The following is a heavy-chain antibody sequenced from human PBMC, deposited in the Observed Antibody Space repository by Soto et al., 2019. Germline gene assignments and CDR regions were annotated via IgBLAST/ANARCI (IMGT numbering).Heavy chain of an antibody. V-gene: IGHV3-23*01. CDR3: ATVHSTSRCFDY. CDR2: TGLNGRTT. J-gene: IGHJ4*02. CDR1: GFTFSMSA. Sequence: EVQLLESGGGLVQPGGSLRLSCAASGFTFSMSAVTWVRQAPGKGLEWVSTTGLNGRTTYYADSVKGRFTVSRDNSKNTLDLHMSSLRAEDTAVYYCATVHSTSRCFDYWGQGTLVTVSS. D-gene: IGHD6-6*01.